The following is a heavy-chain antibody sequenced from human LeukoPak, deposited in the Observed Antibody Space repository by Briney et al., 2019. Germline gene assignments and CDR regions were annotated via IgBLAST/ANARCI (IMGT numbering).Heavy chain of an antibody. Sequence: ASVKVSCKASGYTFTSYAMHWVRQAPGQRLEWMGWINAGNGNTKYSQKFQGRVTITRDTPASTAYMELSSLRSEDTAVYYCARISGYCSGGSCYGDGMDVWGQGTTVTVSS. CDR3: ARISGYCSGGSCYGDGMDV. V-gene: IGHV1-3*01. D-gene: IGHD2-15*01. CDR1: GYTFTSYA. CDR2: INAGNGNT. J-gene: IGHJ6*02.